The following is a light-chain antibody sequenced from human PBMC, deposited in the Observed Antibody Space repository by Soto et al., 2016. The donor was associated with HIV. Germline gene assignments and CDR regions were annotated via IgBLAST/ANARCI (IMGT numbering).Light chain of an antibody. CDR1: NIGIKI. Sequence: SYELTQPPSVSVAPGKTARISCGGNNIGIKIVHWYQQKPGQAPVLVVYDDSDRPSGIPERFSGSNSGNTATLTITGTQSMDEADYYCQAWDRSTAIFGGGTKLTVL. V-gene: IGLV3-21*01. CDR3: QAWDRSTAI. J-gene: IGLJ2*01. CDR2: DDS.